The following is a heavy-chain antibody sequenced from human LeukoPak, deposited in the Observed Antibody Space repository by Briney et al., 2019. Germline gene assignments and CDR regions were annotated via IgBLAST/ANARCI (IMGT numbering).Heavy chain of an antibody. Sequence: GGSLRLSCAASGFTFSSYGMHWVRQAPGKGLEWVAFIRYDGNNKYYADSVKGRFTISRDNSKNTLYLQMNSLRVEDTAVYYCARGRGSGTTFDYWGQGTLVTVSS. CDR3: ARGRGSGTTFDY. CDR2: IRYDGNNK. J-gene: IGHJ4*02. V-gene: IGHV3-30*02. CDR1: GFTFSSYG. D-gene: IGHD3-10*01.